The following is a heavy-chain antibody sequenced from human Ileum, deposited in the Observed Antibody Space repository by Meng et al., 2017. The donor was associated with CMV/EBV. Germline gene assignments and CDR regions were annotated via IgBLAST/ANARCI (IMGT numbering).Heavy chain of an antibody. J-gene: IGHJ4*02. V-gene: IGHV6-1*01. Sequence: QEQLKQQGPGLVNPSQTHSLTWASSGDSASSNIAAWNWIRQPPSRGLEWLGRTYYRSKWYSDSAISVRSRLSVSPDTSRNQFSLQLTSVTPEDTAVYYCARGSHGTTVSLFDSWGQGILVTVSS. D-gene: IGHD1/OR15-1a*01. CDR3: ARGSHGTTVSLFDS. CDR1: GDSASSNIAA. CDR2: TYYRSKWYS.